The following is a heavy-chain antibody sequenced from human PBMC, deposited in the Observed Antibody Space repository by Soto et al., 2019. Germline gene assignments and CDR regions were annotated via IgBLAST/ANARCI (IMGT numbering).Heavy chain of an antibody. CDR1: GFTFSNAW. J-gene: IGHJ4*02. Sequence: EVQLVESGGGLVKPGGSLRLSCAASGFTFSNAWMNWVRQAPGKGLEWVGRIKSKTDGGTTDYAAPVKGRFTISRDDSKNTLYLQMNSLKTEDTAVYYCTTDWSPGIAAAGFDYWGQGTLVTVSS. CDR3: TTDWSPGIAAAGFDY. D-gene: IGHD6-13*01. CDR2: IKSKTDGGTT. V-gene: IGHV3-15*07.